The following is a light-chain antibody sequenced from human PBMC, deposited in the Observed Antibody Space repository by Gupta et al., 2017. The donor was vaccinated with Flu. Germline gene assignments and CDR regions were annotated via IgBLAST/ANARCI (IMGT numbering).Light chain of an antibody. CDR2: DDS. CDR3: QVWDSSSDHTRVV. CDR1: NIGSKS. Sequence: SYVLTQPPSVSVAPGQTARITCGGNNIGSKSVHWYQQKPGQAPVLVVYDDSDRPSGSPERFAGSNSGNTATLTISRVAAGDEADYYCQVWDSSSDHTRVVFGGGTKLTVL. V-gene: IGLV3-21*02. J-gene: IGLJ2*01.